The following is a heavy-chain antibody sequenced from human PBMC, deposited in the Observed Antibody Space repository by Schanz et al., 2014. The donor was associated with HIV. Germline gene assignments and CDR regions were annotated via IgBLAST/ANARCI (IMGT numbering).Heavy chain of an antibody. CDR1: GGTFTNYA. J-gene: IGHJ3*02. CDR3: ASPAESERGPGDAFDI. D-gene: IGHD1-1*01. CDR2: IIPIFVTT. Sequence: QVQLVQSGAEVKKPGSSVMVSCKTSGGTFTNYAISWVRQAPGQGLQWMGGIIPIFVTTNYAPRFQGRLTMTADVSTNTASMELSSLRPEDTAVYYCASPAESERGPGDAFDIWGQGTLVTVSS. V-gene: IGHV1-69*12.